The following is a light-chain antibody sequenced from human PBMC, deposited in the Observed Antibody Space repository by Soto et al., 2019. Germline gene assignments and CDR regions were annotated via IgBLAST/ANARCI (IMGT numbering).Light chain of an antibody. Sequence: IVMTQSPATLSVSPGNRVPLSCRASESVSSKLAWYQHKPGKAPRLLIYGASTRATGIPARFSGSGSGTDFTLTISSLQSEDFAIYYCQQYDNWPLTFGRGTKVEIK. CDR2: GAS. CDR3: QQYDNWPLT. CDR1: ESVSSK. J-gene: IGKJ4*01. V-gene: IGKV3-15*01.